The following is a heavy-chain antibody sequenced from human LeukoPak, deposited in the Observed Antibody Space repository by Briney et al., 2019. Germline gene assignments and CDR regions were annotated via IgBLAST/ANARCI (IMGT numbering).Heavy chain of an antibody. Sequence: SETLSLTCSVSGVSISSYYWSWIRQPAGKGLEWIGRIYTSGSTNYNPSLKSRVTISVDTSKNQFSLKLSSVTAADTAVYYCVRGRYSSSSGINWFDPWGQGTLVTVSS. CDR2: IYTSGST. V-gene: IGHV4-4*07. CDR1: GVSISSYY. D-gene: IGHD6-6*01. J-gene: IGHJ5*02. CDR3: VRGRYSSSSGINWFDP.